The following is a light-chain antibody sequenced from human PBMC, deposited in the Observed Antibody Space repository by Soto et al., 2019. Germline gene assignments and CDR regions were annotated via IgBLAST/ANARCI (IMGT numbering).Light chain of an antibody. CDR1: QSLTSGY. J-gene: IGKJ2*01. CDR2: GAS. Sequence: IVLTQSPGTLSLSPGEGASVSCRASQSLTSGYLAWYQQKPGQAPRLLIYGASSRATGIPDRFSGSRSGTNFTLTISRLEPEDFAVYFCQQYGSAPYTFGQGTKLEIK. CDR3: QQYGSAPYT. V-gene: IGKV3-20*01.